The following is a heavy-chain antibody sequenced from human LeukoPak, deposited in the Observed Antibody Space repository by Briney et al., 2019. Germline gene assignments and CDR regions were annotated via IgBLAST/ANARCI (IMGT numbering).Heavy chain of an antibody. CDR2: ISSSSSYI. CDR3: ARDEVVVAANYFDY. D-gene: IGHD2-15*01. V-gene: IGHV3-21*01. CDR1: GFTFSSYS. Sequence: GGSLRLSCAASGFTFSSYSMNWVRQAPGKGLEWVSSISSSSSYIYHADSVKGRFTISRDNAKNSLYLQMNSLRAEDTAVYYCARDEVVVAANYFDYWGQGTLVTVSS. J-gene: IGHJ4*02.